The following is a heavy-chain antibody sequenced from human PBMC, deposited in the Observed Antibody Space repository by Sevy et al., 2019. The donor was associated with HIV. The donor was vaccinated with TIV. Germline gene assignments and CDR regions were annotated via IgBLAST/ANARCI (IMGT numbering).Heavy chain of an antibody. V-gene: IGHV1-46*01. CDR3: ARDPVGLPRRDYYYGMDV. Sequence: ASVKVSCKASGYTFTSYYMHWVRQAPGQGLEWMGIINPSGGSTSYAQKFQGRVTMTRDTSTGTVYMELRSLSSEDTAVYYCARDPVGLPRRDYYYGMDVWGQGTTVTVSS. D-gene: IGHD1-26*01. J-gene: IGHJ6*02. CDR1: GYTFTSYY. CDR2: INPSGGST.